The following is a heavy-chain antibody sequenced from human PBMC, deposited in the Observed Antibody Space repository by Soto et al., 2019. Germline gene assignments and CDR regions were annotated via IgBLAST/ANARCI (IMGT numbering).Heavy chain of an antibody. J-gene: IGHJ4*02. Sequence: QLQLQESGPGLVKPSETLSLTCTVSGVSVTTSYSYWGWIRQPPGKGLEWIGSVYYTGNTNYKPSPKSRVPISVAPSKSQFSLILSSVTAADTAVSFWARHPTHAESTGYATHYFCTWGQGTLITVSS. V-gene: IGHV4-39*01. CDR1: GVSVTTSYSY. CDR2: VYYTGNT. D-gene: IGHD2-2*03. CDR3: ARHPTHAESTGYATHYFCT.